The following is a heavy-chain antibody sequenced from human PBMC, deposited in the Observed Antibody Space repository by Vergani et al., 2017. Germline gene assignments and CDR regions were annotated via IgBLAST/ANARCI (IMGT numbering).Heavy chain of an antibody. CDR2: INHSGST. J-gene: IGHJ6*02. CDR3: ARGSQLWFGELSLYYYYYGMDV. D-gene: IGHD3-10*01. Sequence: QVQLQQWGAGLLKPSETLSLTCAVYGGSFSGYYWSWIRQPPGKGLEWIGEINHSGSTNYNTSLKSRVTISVDTSKNQFSLKLSSVTAADTAVYYCARGSQLWFGELSLYYYYYGMDVWGQGTTVTVSS. CDR1: GGSFSGYY. V-gene: IGHV4-34*01.